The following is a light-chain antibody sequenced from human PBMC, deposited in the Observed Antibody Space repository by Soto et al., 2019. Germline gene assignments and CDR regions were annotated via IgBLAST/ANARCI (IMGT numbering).Light chain of an antibody. V-gene: IGKV3-20*01. J-gene: IGKJ4*01. CDR3: QQYGSSPLT. Sequence: EIVLTQSPGTLSLSPGERATLSCRASQIVSSSYLAWYQQKPGQAPRLLINGASCRATGIPDRFSGSGSGTDFTLTISRLEPEDFAVYYCQQYGSSPLTFGGGTKVEIK. CDR2: GAS. CDR1: QIVSSSY.